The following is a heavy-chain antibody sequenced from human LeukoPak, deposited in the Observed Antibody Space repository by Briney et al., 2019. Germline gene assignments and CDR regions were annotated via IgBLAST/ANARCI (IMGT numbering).Heavy chain of an antibody. J-gene: IGHJ4*02. CDR1: GYTLTELS. V-gene: IGHV1-24*01. Sequence: GASVKVSCKVSGYTLTELSMHWVRQAPGKGLEWMGGFDPEDGETIYAQKFQGRVTITTDESTSTAYMELSSLRSEDTAVYYCARDQADGYNYVLSYWGQGTLVTVSS. D-gene: IGHD5-24*01. CDR2: FDPEDGET. CDR3: ARDQADGYNYVLSY.